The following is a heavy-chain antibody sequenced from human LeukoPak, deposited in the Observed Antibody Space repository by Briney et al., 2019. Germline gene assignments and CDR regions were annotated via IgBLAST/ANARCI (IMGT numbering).Heavy chain of an antibody. J-gene: IGHJ6*02. CDR2: ISGSGGST. CDR1: GFTFSSYA. Sequence: SGGSLRLSCAASGFTFSSYAMSWVRQAPGKGLEWVSAISGSGGSTHYADSVKGRFTISRDNSKNTLYLQMNSLRAEDTAVYYCAKDAYCTNGVCSYYYYGMDVWGQGTTVTVSS. CDR3: AKDAYCTNGVCSYYYYGMDV. V-gene: IGHV3-23*01. D-gene: IGHD2-8*01.